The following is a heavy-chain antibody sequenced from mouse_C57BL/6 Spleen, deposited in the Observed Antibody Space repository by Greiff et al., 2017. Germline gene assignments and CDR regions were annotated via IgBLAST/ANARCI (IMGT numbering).Heavy chain of an antibody. D-gene: IGHD2-4*01. J-gene: IGHJ2*01. CDR1: GYAFSSSW. CDR2: IYPGDGDT. CDR3: ARVYYDYDVGQRAFDY. Sequence: QVQLQQSGPELVKPGASVKISCKASGYAFSSSWMNWVKQRPGKGLEWIGRIYPGDGDTNYNGKFKGKATLTADKSSSTAYMQLSSLTSEDSAVYFCARVYYDYDVGQRAFDYWGQGTTLTVSS. V-gene: IGHV1-82*01.